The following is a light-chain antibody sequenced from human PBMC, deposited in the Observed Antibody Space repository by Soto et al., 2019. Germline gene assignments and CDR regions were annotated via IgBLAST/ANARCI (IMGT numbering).Light chain of an antibody. J-gene: IGLJ1*01. CDR2: EVS. CDR1: SSDVGSYNL. Sequence: QSALTQPASVSGSPGQSITISCTGTSSDVGSYNLVSWYQQHPGKAPKLMIYEVSKRPSGVSNRFSGSKSGNTASLTISGLHAEDEADYYCCSYAGSRRVFGTGTKLTVL. V-gene: IGLV2-23*02. CDR3: CSYAGSRRV.